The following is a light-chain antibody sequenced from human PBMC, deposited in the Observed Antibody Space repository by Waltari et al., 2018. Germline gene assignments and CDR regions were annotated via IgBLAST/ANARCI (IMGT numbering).Light chain of an antibody. Sequence: QSALTQPASVSGSPGQSITISCTGTSSDVGSYNLVPWYQQHPGKAPKLMIYEGSKRPSGVSNRFSGSKSGNTASLTISGLQAEDEADYYCCSYAGSRGWVFGGGTKLTVL. CDR2: EGS. CDR1: SSDVGSYNL. J-gene: IGLJ3*02. V-gene: IGLV2-23*01. CDR3: CSYAGSRGWV.